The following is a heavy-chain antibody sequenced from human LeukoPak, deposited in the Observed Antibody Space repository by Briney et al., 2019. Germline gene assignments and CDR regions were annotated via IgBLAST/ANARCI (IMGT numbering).Heavy chain of an antibody. J-gene: IGHJ6*02. Sequence: GRSLRLSCAASGFTYDDYAMNWVRHAPGKGLEWVSGISWNSGSIGYADSVKGRFTISRDNAKNSLYLQMNSLRAEDTALYYCAKDRDYESYYGMDVWGQGTTVTVSS. V-gene: IGHV3-9*01. D-gene: IGHD4-17*01. CDR3: AKDRDYESYYGMDV. CDR1: GFTYDDYA. CDR2: ISWNSGSI.